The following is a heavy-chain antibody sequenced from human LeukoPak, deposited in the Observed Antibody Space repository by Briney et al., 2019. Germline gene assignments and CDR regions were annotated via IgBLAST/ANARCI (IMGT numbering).Heavy chain of an antibody. CDR1: GGSISSGGYY. D-gene: IGHD2-2*01. V-gene: IGHV4-31*03. J-gene: IGHJ5*02. CDR3: ARFVVVPANWFDP. CDR2: IYYSGST. Sequence: PSETLSLTCTVSGGSISSGGYYWSWLRQHPGKGLEWIGYIYYSGSTYYNPSLKSRVTISVDTSKNQFSLKLSSVTAADTAVYYCARFVVVPANWFDPWGQGTLVTVSS.